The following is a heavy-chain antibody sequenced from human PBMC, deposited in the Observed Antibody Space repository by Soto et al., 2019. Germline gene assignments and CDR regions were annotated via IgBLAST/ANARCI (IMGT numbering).Heavy chain of an antibody. CDR2: INESGST. J-gene: IGHJ4*02. CDR3: ARGSGIVALPGELEDVNYDY. CDR1: GQSFSGHS. V-gene: IGHV4-34*01. D-gene: IGHD1-1*01. Sequence: QVQLQQWGAGLVKPSETLSLSCAVYGQSFSGHSWAWIRQSPGKGLEWIGEINESGSTYYNPSLKSRVTISADTTTKHFPGTLSSVSAADTAAYFCARGSGIVALPGELEDVNYDYWGQGTLVNVSS.